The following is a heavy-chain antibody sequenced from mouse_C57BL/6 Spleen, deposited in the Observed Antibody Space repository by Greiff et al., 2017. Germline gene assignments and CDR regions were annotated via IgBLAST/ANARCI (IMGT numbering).Heavy chain of an antibody. D-gene: IGHD1-1*01. J-gene: IGHJ2*01. V-gene: IGHV1-62-2*01. CDR1: GYTFTEYT. Sequence: QVQLKESGAELVKPGASVKLSCKASGYTFTEYTIHWVKQRSGQGLEWIGWFYPGSGSIKYNEKFKDKATLTADKSSSTVYMELSRLTSEDSAVYFCARHEATYYYGSAFDYWGQGTTLTVSS. CDR2: FYPGSGSI. CDR3: ARHEATYYYGSAFDY.